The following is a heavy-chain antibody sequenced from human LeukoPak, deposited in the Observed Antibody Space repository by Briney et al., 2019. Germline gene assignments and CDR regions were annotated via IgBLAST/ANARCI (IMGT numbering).Heavy chain of an antibody. CDR1: GFTFSSYA. CDR2: ISSSGSYI. D-gene: IGHD2-21*02. CDR3: ARYCGGDCYPFRDY. Sequence: GGSLRLSCAASGFTFSSYALNWVRWAPGKGLESVSSISSSGSYIYYADSVKGRFTISRDNAKNWLYLQMSSLRAEDTAVYNSARYCGGDCYPFRDYWGQGTLVTVSS. J-gene: IGHJ4*02. V-gene: IGHV3-21*06.